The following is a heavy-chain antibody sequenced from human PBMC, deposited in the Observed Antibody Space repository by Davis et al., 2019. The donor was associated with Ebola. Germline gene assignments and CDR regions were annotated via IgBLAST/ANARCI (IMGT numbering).Heavy chain of an antibody. V-gene: IGHV4-30-4*02. Sequence: MPSETLSLTCTVSGGSISSGDYYWSWIRQPPGKGLEWIGYIYYSGSTYYNPSLKSRVTISVDTSKNQFSLRLTSVTAADTAVYFCATVGFWDAKNFDSWGQGILVSVSS. D-gene: IGHD3/OR15-3a*01. CDR1: GGSISSGDYY. CDR2: IYYSGST. J-gene: IGHJ4*02. CDR3: ATVGFWDAKNFDS.